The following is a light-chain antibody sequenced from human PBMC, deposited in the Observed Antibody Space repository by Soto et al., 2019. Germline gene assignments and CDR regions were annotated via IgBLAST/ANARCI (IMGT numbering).Light chain of an antibody. CDR2: TTS. V-gene: IGKV1-39*01. CDR3: QQSFTSPYT. CDR1: QTIAMY. J-gene: IGKJ2*01. Sequence: DIQMTQSPSSLSASVGDRVTITCRASQTIAMYVNWFQQKPGKAPKPLIDTTSSLQSGVPPRFSGSGSETDYTLTISRLQPEDSATYYCQQSFTSPYTFGQGTKLEIK.